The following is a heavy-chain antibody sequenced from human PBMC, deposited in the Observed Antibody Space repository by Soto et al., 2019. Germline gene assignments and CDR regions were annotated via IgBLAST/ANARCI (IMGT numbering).Heavy chain of an antibody. Sequence: SETLSLTCAVYGGSFSGYYRSWIRQPPGKGLEWIGEINHSGSTNYNPSLKSRVTISVDTSKNQFTLKLSSVTAADTAVYYCARGLFYYDSSGYYTHFDYWGQGTLVTVSS. J-gene: IGHJ4*02. D-gene: IGHD3-22*01. CDR3: ARGLFYYDSSGYYTHFDY. CDR1: GGSFSGYY. CDR2: INHSGST. V-gene: IGHV4-34*01.